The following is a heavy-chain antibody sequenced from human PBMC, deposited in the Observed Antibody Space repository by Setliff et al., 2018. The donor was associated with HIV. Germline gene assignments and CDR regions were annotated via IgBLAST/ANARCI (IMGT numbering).Heavy chain of an antibody. Sequence: PSETLSLTCTVSAGSIRSSTYYWAWIRQPPGKGLEWIGTIYYSGSTYYNPSLKSRATISVDTSKNQFSLKLSSVTAADTAVYYCIIAYSSGWYYFDCWGQGTLVTVSS. J-gene: IGHJ4*02. V-gene: IGHV4-39*01. CDR3: IIAYSSGWYYFDC. CDR1: AGSIRSSTYY. CDR2: IYYSGST. D-gene: IGHD6-19*01.